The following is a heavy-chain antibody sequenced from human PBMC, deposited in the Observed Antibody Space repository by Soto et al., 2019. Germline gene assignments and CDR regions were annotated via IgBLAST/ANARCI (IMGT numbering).Heavy chain of an antibody. CDR1: GGSFSPNY. Sequence: SETLSLTCAVYGGSFSPNYWAWIRQPPGKGLEWIGYIYYGGTTRYNPSLESRVTVSLETSKSQFSLTLSSVTASDTAVYYCARLYGYCIRNSCHGHYAMDVWGQGTTVTVSS. D-gene: IGHD2-2*01. CDR2: IYYGGTT. CDR3: ARLYGYCIRNSCHGHYAMDV. J-gene: IGHJ6*02. V-gene: IGHV4-59*08.